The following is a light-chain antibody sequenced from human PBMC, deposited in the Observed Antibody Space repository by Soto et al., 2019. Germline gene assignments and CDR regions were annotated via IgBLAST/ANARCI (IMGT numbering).Light chain of an antibody. CDR1: QSVLYSSNNRNY. CDR2: WAS. Sequence: DIVMTQSPDSLAVSLGERATINCKSSQSVLYSSNNRNYLAWYQQKPGQPPKLLIYWASTRESGVPDRFSGSESGTDFTLTISSLQAEDVAVYYCQQYRSAPWTFGQGTRVEIK. CDR3: QQYRSAPWT. V-gene: IGKV4-1*01. J-gene: IGKJ1*01.